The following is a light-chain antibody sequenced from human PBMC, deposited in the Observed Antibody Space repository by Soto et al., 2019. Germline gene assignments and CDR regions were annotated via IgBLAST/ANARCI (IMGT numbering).Light chain of an antibody. Sequence: EIGLTQSPATLSLSPGERATLSCRASQSVSSYLAWYQQKPGQAPRLLIYDASNRATGIPARFSGSGSGTDFTLTISSLEPEDFAVYYCQQRSNWPALTFGQGTKVDIK. CDR2: DAS. CDR1: QSVSSY. CDR3: QQRSNWPALT. J-gene: IGKJ1*01. V-gene: IGKV3-11*01.